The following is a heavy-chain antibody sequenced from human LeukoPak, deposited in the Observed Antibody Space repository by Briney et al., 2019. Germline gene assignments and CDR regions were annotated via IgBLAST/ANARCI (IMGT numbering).Heavy chain of an antibody. CDR3: ARAGVFSGSYYDY. J-gene: IGHJ4*02. D-gene: IGHD1-26*01. CDR1: GFTFSTYW. CDR2: INSDGGRT. Sequence: PGESLRLSCAASGFTFSTYWMHWVRRAPGKGLVWVSRINSDGGRTSYADSVKGRFTISRDNAKNTLYLQMNSLRAEDTAVYYCARAGVFSGSYYDYWGQGTLVTVSS. V-gene: IGHV3-74*01.